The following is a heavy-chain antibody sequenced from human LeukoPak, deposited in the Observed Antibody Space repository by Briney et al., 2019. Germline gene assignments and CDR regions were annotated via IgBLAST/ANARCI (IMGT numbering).Heavy chain of an antibody. Sequence: PGGSLRLSCAASGFTFSSYSMNWVRQAPGKGLEWVSSISSSSSYIYYADSVKGRFTISRDNAKNSLYLQMNSLRAEDTAVYYCARDRSSGWLDFDYWGQGTLVTVSS. D-gene: IGHD6-19*01. V-gene: IGHV3-21*01. CDR2: ISSSSSYI. CDR3: ARDRSSGWLDFDY. CDR1: GFTFSSYS. J-gene: IGHJ4*02.